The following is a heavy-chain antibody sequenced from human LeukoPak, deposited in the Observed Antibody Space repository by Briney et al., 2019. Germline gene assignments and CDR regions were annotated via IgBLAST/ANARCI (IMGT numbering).Heavy chain of an antibody. Sequence: GASVKVSCKVSGYTLTELSTHWVRQAPGKGLEWMGGFDPEDGETIYAQKFQGRVTMTEDTSTDTAYMELSSLRSEDTAVYYCATEIVTYYYGSGSYHHWGQGTLVTVSS. D-gene: IGHD3-10*01. CDR3: ATEIVTYYYGSGSYHH. CDR1: GYTLTELS. J-gene: IGHJ4*02. CDR2: FDPEDGET. V-gene: IGHV1-24*01.